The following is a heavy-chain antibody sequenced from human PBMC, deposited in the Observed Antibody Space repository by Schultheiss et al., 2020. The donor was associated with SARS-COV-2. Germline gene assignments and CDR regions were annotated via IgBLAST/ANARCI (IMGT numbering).Heavy chain of an antibody. Sequence: GGSLRLSCAASGFTFSSYAMHWVRQAPGKGLEWVAVISYDGSNKYYADSVKGRFTISRDNSKNTLYLQMNSLRAEDTAVYYCARGLYSGSYYGYFDYWGQGTLVTVSS. CDR2: ISYDGSNK. CDR3: ARGLYSGSYYGYFDY. CDR1: GFTFSSYA. J-gene: IGHJ4*02. D-gene: IGHD1-26*01. V-gene: IGHV3-30*04.